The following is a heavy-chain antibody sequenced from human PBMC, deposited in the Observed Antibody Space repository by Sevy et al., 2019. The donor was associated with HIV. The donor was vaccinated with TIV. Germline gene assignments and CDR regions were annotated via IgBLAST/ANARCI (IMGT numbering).Heavy chain of an antibody. CDR3: ARGGSSGWLASNWFDP. V-gene: IGHV4-61*01. CDR1: GGSVSSGSYY. D-gene: IGHD6-19*01. J-gene: IGHJ5*02. Sequence: SETLSLTCTVSGGSVSSGSYYWNWIRQPPGKGLEWIGYIYYSGSTNYDPSLKSRVTISVDTSKNQFSLKLSSVTAADTAVYYCARGGSSGWLASNWFDPWGQGTLVTVSS. CDR2: IYYSGST.